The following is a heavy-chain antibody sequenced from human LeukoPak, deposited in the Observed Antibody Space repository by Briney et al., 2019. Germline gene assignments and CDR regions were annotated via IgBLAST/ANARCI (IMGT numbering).Heavy chain of an antibody. V-gene: IGHV1-2*02. J-gene: IGHJ6*02. CDR2: INPNSGGT. CDR3: ARGTDFWSGYPTRYYYYYGMDV. Sequence: GASAKVSCKASGYTFTGYYMHWVRQAPGQGLEWMGWINPNSGGTNYAQKFQGRVTMTRDTSISTAYMELSRLRSDDTAVYYCARGTDFWSGYPTRYYYYYGMDVWGQGTTVTVSS. D-gene: IGHD3-3*01. CDR1: GYTFTGYY.